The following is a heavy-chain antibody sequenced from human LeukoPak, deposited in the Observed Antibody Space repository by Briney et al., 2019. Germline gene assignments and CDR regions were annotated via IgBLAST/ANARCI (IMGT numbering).Heavy chain of an antibody. J-gene: IGHJ4*02. CDR3: ATDRGNYGDRRGWRGSLYYFDY. Sequence: ASVKVSCKVSGYTLTELSMHWVRQAPGKGLEWMGGFDPEDGETTYAQKFQGRVTMTEDTSTDTAYMELSSLRSEDTAVYYCATDRGNYGDRRGWRGSLYYFDYWGQGTLVTVSS. D-gene: IGHD4-17*01. V-gene: IGHV1-24*01. CDR2: FDPEDGET. CDR1: GYTLTELS.